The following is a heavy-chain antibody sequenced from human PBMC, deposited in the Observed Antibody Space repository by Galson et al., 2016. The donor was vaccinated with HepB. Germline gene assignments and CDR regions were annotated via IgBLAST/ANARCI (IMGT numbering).Heavy chain of an antibody. V-gene: IGHV3-23*01. J-gene: IGHJ4*02. Sequence: SLRLSCAASGFTFGSYAMTWIRQAPGKGLEWVSSISSSGGTTYYTDSVKGRFTISRDGSESTLYVHMNRLRVEDTAVYYCAKGAAGGTYSALDYWGRGALVTVSS. CDR1: GFTFGSYA. D-gene: IGHD1-26*01. CDR2: ISSSGGTT. CDR3: AKGAAGGTYSALDY.